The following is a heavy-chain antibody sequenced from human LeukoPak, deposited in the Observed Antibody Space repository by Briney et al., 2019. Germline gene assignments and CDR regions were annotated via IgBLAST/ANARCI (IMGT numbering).Heavy chain of an antibody. Sequence: ASVKVSCKASGYTFTGYYMHWVRQAPGQGLEWMGIINPSGGTTSYSHKFQDRVTMTRDTSTSTIYMELSSLRSEDTALYYCARDVAVVTATQAKAFDIWGQGTMVTVSS. D-gene: IGHD2-21*02. J-gene: IGHJ3*02. CDR3: ARDVAVVTATQAKAFDI. CDR1: GYTFTGYY. V-gene: IGHV1-46*01. CDR2: INPSGGTT.